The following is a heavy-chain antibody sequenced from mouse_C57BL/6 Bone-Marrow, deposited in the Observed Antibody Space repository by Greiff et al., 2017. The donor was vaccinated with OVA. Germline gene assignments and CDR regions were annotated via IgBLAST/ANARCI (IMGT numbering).Heavy chain of an antibody. Sequence: VKLQQPGAELVRPGTSVKLSCKASGYTFTSYWMHWVKQRPGQGLEWIGVIDPSDSYTNYNQKFKGKATLTVDTSSSTAYMQLSSLTSEDSAVYYCASPIYYYGSIYPHFDYWGQGTTLTVSS. J-gene: IGHJ2*01. CDR3: ASPIYYYGSIYPHFDY. CDR1: GYTFTSYW. D-gene: IGHD1-1*01. CDR2: IDPSDSYT. V-gene: IGHV1-59*01.